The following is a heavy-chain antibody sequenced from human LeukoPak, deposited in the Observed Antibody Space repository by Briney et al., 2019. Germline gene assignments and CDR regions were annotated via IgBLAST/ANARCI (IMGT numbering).Heavy chain of an antibody. J-gene: IGHJ6*03. D-gene: IGHD6-13*01. CDR2: IIPLFGTA. CDR1: GGTFSSYA. V-gene: IGHV1-69*05. CDR3: ARAAYSSGWYAPDVYYYYMDV. Sequence: GSSVKVSCKASGGTFSSYAISWVRQAPGPGLEWMGGIIPLFGTANYAQKFQGRVTITTAESTSTAYMERGSLRSEDTAVYYCARAAYSSGWYAPDVYYYYMDVWGKGATVTVSS.